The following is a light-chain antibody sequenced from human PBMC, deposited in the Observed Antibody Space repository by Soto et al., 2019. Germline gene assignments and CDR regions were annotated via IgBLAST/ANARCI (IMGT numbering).Light chain of an antibody. V-gene: IGLV2-14*01. CDR3: SSYTSSSTYV. J-gene: IGLJ1*01. Sequence: QSVLTQPASVSGSPGQSITISCTGTSSDVGGYNYVSWYQQHPGKAPKLMIYDVSNRPSVVSNRFSGSKSGNTASLTISRLQAEDEADYYCSSYTSSSTYVFGTGTKLTVL. CDR2: DVS. CDR1: SSDVGGYNY.